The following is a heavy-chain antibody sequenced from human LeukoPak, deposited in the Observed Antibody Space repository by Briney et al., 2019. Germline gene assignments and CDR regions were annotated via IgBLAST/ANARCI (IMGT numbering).Heavy chain of an antibody. CDR2: IYYSGST. D-gene: IGHD6-13*01. CDR3: ARDEYNISWYKY. Sequence: SETLSLTCTVSGGSISSSSYYWGWIRQPPGKGLEWIGSIYYSGSTYYNPSLKSRVTISVDTSKSQFSLKLSSVTAADTAIYYCARDEYNISWYKYWGQGTLVTVSS. CDR1: GGSISSSSYY. V-gene: IGHV4-39*07. J-gene: IGHJ4*02.